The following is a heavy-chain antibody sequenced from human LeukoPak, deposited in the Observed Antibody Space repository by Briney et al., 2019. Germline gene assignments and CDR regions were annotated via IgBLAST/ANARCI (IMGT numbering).Heavy chain of an antibody. Sequence: PGRSLRLSCAASGFTFSSYGMHWVRQAPGKGLEWVAVIWYDGSNKYYADSVKGRFTISRDNSKNTLYLQMNSLRAEGTAVYYCAKPDMGYWAVDYWGQGTLVTVSS. D-gene: IGHD1-26*01. CDR2: IWYDGSNK. J-gene: IGHJ4*02. V-gene: IGHV3-33*06. CDR1: GFTFSSYG. CDR3: AKPDMGYWAVDY.